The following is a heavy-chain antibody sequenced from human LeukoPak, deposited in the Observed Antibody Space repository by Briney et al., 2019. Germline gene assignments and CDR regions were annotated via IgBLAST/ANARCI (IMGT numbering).Heavy chain of an antibody. D-gene: IGHD6-19*01. CDR3: ARFRVAVAGVFDY. V-gene: IGHV4-30-4*01. J-gene: IGHJ4*02. Sequence: SETLSLTCTVSGGSISSGDYYWSWIRQPPGKGLEWIGYIYYSGSTYYNPSLKSRVTISVDTSKNQFSLKLSSVTAADTAVYYCARFRVAVAGVFDYWGQGTLVTVSS. CDR2: IYYSGST. CDR1: GGSISSGDYY.